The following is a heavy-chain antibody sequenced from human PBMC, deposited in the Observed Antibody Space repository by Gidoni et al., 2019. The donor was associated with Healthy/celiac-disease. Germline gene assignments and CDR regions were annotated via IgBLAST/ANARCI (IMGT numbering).Heavy chain of an antibody. CDR3: ARPGFPHKWFDP. J-gene: IGHJ5*02. CDR1: GGSNSSSSYY. CDR2: IYYSGST. V-gene: IGHV4-39*01. Sequence: QLQLQASVTGLVKPSETIFPPCTVSGGSNSSSSYYWGWMHQPPGKGLECIGSIYYSGSTYDNPSLKSRVTISVDTSKNQFSLKRSAVTAADTAVYYCARPGFPHKWFDPWGQGTLVTVSS.